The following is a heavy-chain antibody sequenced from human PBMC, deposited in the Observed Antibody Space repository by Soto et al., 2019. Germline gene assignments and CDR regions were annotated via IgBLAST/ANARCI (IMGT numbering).Heavy chain of an antibody. V-gene: IGHV3-7*01. CDR2: ISQDGTDT. Sequence: PGGSLRLSCETSGFSFSVYGMHWVRQAPGKGLEWVASISQDGTDTDYVDSVKGRFANSRDNPKNSLYLQMNSLRADDTAVYYCARDPLSYGDYAQTYWYFDLWGRGTRVTVSS. CDR3: ARDPLSYGDYAQTYWYFDL. CDR1: GFSFSVYG. J-gene: IGHJ2*01. D-gene: IGHD4-17*01.